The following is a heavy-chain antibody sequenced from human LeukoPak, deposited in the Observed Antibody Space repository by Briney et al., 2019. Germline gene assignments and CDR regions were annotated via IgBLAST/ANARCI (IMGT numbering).Heavy chain of an antibody. Sequence: GGSLRLSCAASGFTLSSSSYGMHWVRQAPGKGLEWVAMISYDGGSTYYADSVKGRCTISRDNSQNTLYLQMNGLGTEDTAVYYCAKALSMTTVGYLQHWGQGTLVPVSS. CDR1: GFTLSSSSYG. CDR3: AKALSMTTVGYLQH. V-gene: IGHV3-30*04. D-gene: IGHD4-17*01. J-gene: IGHJ1*01. CDR2: ISYDGGST.